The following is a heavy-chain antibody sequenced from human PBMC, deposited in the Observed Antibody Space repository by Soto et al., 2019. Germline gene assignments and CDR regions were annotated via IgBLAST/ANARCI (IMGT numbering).Heavy chain of an antibody. CDR1: GYSFTSYW. CDR2: IYPGDSDT. J-gene: IGHJ6*03. CDR3: ARVATPDYYYYYYMDV. D-gene: IGHD5-12*01. Sequence: GESLKISCKGSGYSFTSYWIGWVRQMPGKGLEWMGIIYPGDSDTRYSPSFQGQVTISADKSISTAYLQWSSLKASDTAMYYCARVATPDYYYYYYMDVWGKGTTVTVS. V-gene: IGHV5-51*01.